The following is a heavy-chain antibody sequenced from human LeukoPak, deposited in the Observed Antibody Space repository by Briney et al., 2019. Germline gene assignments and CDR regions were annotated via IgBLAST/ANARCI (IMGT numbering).Heavy chain of an antibody. V-gene: IGHV3-21*01. CDR3: ARGTVATTMY. Sequence: GGSLRLSXAASGFTFSSYSLNWVRQAPGKGLEWVSSISSSSSYVYYADSVKGRFTISRDNAKNSLYLQMNSLRAEDTAVYYCARGTVATTMYWGQGTLVTVSS. J-gene: IGHJ4*02. CDR1: GFTFSSYS. D-gene: IGHD5-12*01. CDR2: ISSSSSYV.